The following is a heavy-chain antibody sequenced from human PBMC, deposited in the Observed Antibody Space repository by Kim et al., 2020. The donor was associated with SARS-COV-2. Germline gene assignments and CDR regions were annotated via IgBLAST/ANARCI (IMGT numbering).Heavy chain of an antibody. CDR1: GGSISSYY. J-gene: IGHJ6*02. Sequence: SETLSLTCTVSGGSISSYYWSWIRQPPGKGLEWIGYIYYSGSTNYNPSLKSRVTISVDTSKNQFSLKLSSVTAADTAVYYCARHRRLKMEELDILTGYYTRYYYYGMDVWGQGTTVTVSS. V-gene: IGHV4-59*08. D-gene: IGHD3-9*01. CDR3: ARHRRLKMEELDILTGYYTRYYYYGMDV. CDR2: IYYSGST.